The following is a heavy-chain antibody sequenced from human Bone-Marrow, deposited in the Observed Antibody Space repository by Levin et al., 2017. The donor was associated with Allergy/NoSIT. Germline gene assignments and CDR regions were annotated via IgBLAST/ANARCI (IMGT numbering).Heavy chain of an antibody. D-gene: IGHD2-15*01. CDR1: GYSISNGFY. CDR2: IFHSGTT. J-gene: IGHJ5*01. CDR3: AREVADGRSWFDP. V-gene: IGHV4-38-2*02. Sequence: RPSETLSLTCTVSGYSISNGFYWVWIRQAPGRRLEWIGSIFHSGTTYYAPSLTGRVDISVDTSKNEVSLKLTSVTAADTGRYYCAREVADGRSWFDPWGLGTLVTVSS.